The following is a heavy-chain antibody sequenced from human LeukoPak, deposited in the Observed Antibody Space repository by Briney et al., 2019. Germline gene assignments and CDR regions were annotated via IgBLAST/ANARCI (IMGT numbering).Heavy chain of an antibody. CDR3: ATQRGSYLWGTDFDY. Sequence: GASVKVSCKASGYTFTGYYRHWVRQAPGQGLEWMGWINPNSGDTKYAQKFQGRVTMTRDTSISTAYMELSRLRSDDTAVYYCATQRGSYLWGTDFDYWGQGTLVTVSS. CDR2: INPNSGDT. V-gene: IGHV1-2*02. CDR1: GYTFTGYY. D-gene: IGHD3-16*01. J-gene: IGHJ4*02.